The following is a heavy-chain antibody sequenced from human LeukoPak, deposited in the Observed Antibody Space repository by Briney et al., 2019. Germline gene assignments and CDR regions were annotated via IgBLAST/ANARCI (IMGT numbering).Heavy chain of an antibody. D-gene: IGHD4-17*01. CDR1: GFTFSTYS. CDR2: ISSSSSYI. V-gene: IGHV3-21*01. CDR3: ARAYGDSFPFDY. Sequence: GGSLRLSCVASGFTFSTYSMDWVRQAPGKGLEWVSSISSSSSYIYYADSAKGRFTISRDNAKNSLYLQMNSLRAEDTAVYYCARAYGDSFPFDYWGNGTMVPVSS. J-gene: IGHJ4*03.